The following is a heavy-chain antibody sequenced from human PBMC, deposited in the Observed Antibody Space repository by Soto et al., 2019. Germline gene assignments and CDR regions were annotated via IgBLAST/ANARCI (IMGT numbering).Heavy chain of an antibody. D-gene: IGHD6-19*01. V-gene: IGHV4-59*01. CDR3: ARDGHSSGWYDY. Sequence: SETLSLTCTVSGGSISSYYWSWIRQPPGKGLEWIGYIYYSGSTNYNPSLKSRATISVDTSKNQFSLKLSSVTAADTAVYYCARDGHSSGWYDYWGQGTLVTVSS. CDR2: IYYSGST. J-gene: IGHJ4*02. CDR1: GGSISSYY.